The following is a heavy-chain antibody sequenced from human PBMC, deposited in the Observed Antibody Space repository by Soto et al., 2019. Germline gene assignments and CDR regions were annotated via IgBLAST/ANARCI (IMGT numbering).Heavy chain of an antibody. D-gene: IGHD3-10*01. CDR3: ARDRGGGLINGRRCGELKYGMDV. J-gene: IGHJ6*02. CDR2: INPNSGGT. CDR1: GYTFTDYY. Sequence: QVQLVQSGAEVKKPGASVKVSCKASGYTFTDYYMHWVRQAPGQGLEWMGWINPNSGGTSYAQKFQGWLTMTRDTASRTAHMELSRLRSDDTGVYYCARDRGGGLINGRRCGELKYGMDVWGRGTTVTVSS. V-gene: IGHV1-2*04.